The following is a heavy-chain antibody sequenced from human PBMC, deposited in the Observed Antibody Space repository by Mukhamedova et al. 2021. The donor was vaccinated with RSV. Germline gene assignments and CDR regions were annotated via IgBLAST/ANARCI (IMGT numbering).Heavy chain of an antibody. D-gene: IGHD2-15*01. V-gene: IGHV1-46*01. Sequence: VRQAPGQGLEWMGVMNPSAGTTSSAQKFQGRLTMTRDMATSTVYMEVSSLTSEDTAVYYCATYAVSGSSWDYWGQGTLVTVSS. CDR3: ATYAVSGSSWDY. CDR2: MNPSAGTT. J-gene: IGHJ4*02.